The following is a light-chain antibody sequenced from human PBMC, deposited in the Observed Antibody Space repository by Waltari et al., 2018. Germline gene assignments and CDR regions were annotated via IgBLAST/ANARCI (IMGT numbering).Light chain of an antibody. CDR3: TSYTSKNTFI. V-gene: IGLV2-14*03. Sequence: QSALTQPASVFGSLGQSVTLSCPGTVTYIGGHDYVSWYQQHSGKAPKLLILAVISRPSEISARFSAPKSGNTASLTISGLQTEDEADYHCTSYTSKNTFIFGGGTRLTVL. CDR1: VTYIGGHDY. CDR2: AVI. J-gene: IGLJ2*01.